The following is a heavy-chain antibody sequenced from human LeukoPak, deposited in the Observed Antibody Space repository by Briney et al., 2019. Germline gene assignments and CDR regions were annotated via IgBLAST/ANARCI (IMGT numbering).Heavy chain of an antibody. D-gene: IGHD5-18*01. Sequence: GGSLRLSCAASGFTFSSYAMHWVRQAPGKGLEYVSAIRSNGGSTYYANSVKGRFTISRDNSKNTLYLQMGSLRAEDMAVYYCARVYSYGWFDPWGQGTLVTVSS. CDR1: GFTFSSYA. CDR2: IRSNGGST. CDR3: ARVYSYGWFDP. J-gene: IGHJ5*02. V-gene: IGHV3-64*01.